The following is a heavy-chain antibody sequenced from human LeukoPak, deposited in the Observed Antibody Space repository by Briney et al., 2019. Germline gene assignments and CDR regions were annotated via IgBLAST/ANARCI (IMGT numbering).Heavy chain of an antibody. D-gene: IGHD5-18*01. J-gene: IGHJ4*02. Sequence: GASVKVSCKVSGYTLTELSMHWVRQAPGKGLEWMGGFDPEDGETIYAQKFQGRVTMTEDTSTDTAYMELSSLRSEDTAVYYCATSYTAMHLGGFDYWGQGTLVTVSS. CDR2: FDPEDGET. CDR3: ATSYTAMHLGGFDY. CDR1: GYTLTELS. V-gene: IGHV1-24*01.